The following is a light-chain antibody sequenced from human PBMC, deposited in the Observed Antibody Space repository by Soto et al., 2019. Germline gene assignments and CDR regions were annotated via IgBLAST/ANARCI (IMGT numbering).Light chain of an antibody. J-gene: IGKJ5*01. Sequence: EIVLTQSPATLSLSPGERATLSCRASQSVSSNLAWYQQKPGQAPRLLIYDASNRATGIPGRFSGSGSGTDFTLTISRLEPEDFAVYYCQRGDTFGQGTRLEIK. CDR1: QSVSSN. CDR2: DAS. CDR3: QRGDT. V-gene: IGKV3-11*01.